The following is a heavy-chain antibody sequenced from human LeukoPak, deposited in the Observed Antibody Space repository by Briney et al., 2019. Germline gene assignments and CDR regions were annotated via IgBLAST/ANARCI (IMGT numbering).Heavy chain of an antibody. D-gene: IGHD4-17*01. V-gene: IGHV3-30*04. CDR1: GFTFSSHA. CDR2: ISYDGRDK. Sequence: GGSLRLSCAASGFTFSSHAFHWVRQAPGKGLEWVAVISYDGRDKYYANSVKGRFTISRDNSKNTVFLQMNSLRAEDTAVYYCARDPLTDVHGDYGSFMDWGQGTLVTVSS. CDR3: ARDPLTDVHGDYGSFMD. J-gene: IGHJ4*02.